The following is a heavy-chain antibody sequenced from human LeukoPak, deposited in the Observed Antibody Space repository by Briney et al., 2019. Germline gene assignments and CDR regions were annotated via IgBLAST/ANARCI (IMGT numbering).Heavy chain of an antibody. J-gene: IGHJ4*02. V-gene: IGHV4-59*01. CDR2: IYYSGST. D-gene: IGHD5/OR15-5a*01. CDR3: ARGLVSTYFDY. CDR1: GASISSYF. Sequence: PSETLSLTCTVTGASISSYFWSWIRQPPGKGLEWIGYIYYSGSTNYNPSLKSRVTISVDTSKNQFSLKLSSVTAADTAVYYCARGLVSTYFDYWGQGTLVTVSS.